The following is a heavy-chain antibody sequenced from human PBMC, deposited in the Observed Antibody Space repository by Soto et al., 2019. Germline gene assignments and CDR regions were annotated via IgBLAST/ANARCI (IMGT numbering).Heavy chain of an antibody. CDR3: ARDKITGLFDY. CDR1: GGSFSGYY. Sequence: QVQLQQWGAGLLKPSETLSLTCAVYGGSFSGYYWTWIRQPPGTGLEWIGEINHSGSTNYNPSLKSRVTISVDTSQNQFSLKLTSVTAADTAVYYCARDKITGLFDYWGQRTLVTVSS. J-gene: IGHJ4*02. D-gene: IGHD2-8*02. CDR2: INHSGST. V-gene: IGHV4-34*01.